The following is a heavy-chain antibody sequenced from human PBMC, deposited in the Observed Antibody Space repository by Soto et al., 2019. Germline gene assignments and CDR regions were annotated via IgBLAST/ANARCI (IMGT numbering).Heavy chain of an antibody. CDR3: ARPGYVSYYYYGMDV. D-gene: IGHD5-12*01. CDR2: IYYSGST. Sequence: SETRSLTCTVSGGSISSSRYYCRLFRQPPGKGLEWIGSIYYSGSTYYNPSLKSRVTISVDTSKNQFSLKLSSVTAADTAVYYCARPGYVSYYYYGMDVWGQGTTVT. CDR1: GGSISSSRYY. J-gene: IGHJ6*02. V-gene: IGHV4-39*01.